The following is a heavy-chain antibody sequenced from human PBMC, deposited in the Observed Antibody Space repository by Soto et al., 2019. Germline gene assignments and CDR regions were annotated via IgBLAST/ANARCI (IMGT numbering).Heavy chain of an antibody. CDR2: ITSSGNT. Sequence: EVQLLESGGGLVQPGGSLRLSCAAYGFTFSSYAMTWVRQAPGKGLEWVSSITSSGNTYYADSVKGRFTISRDNSKNTLYLQMNSLRAEDTAVYSCARYTSTWGIHWGQGTLVTVSS. CDR3: ARYTSTWGIH. J-gene: IGHJ4*02. D-gene: IGHD6-13*01. CDR1: GFTFSSYA. V-gene: IGHV3-23*01.